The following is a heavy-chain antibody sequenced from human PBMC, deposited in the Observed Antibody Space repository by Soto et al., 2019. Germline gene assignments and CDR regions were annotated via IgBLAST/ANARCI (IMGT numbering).Heavy chain of an antibody. CDR3: AREGGSLDWYFDL. D-gene: IGHD5-12*01. V-gene: IGHV3-48*01. Sequence: GGSLRLSCAASGFTFSSYSMNWVRQAPGKGLEWVSYISSSSSTIYYADSVKGRFTISRDNAKNSLYLQMNSLRAEDTAVYYCAREGGSLDWYFDLWGRGTLVTVSS. CDR2: ISSSSSTI. CDR1: GFTFSSYS. J-gene: IGHJ2*01.